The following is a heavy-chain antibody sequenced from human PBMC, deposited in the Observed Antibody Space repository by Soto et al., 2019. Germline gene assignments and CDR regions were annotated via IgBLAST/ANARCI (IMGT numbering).Heavy chain of an antibody. CDR3: ARDGVRCSGGSCYRGDEYFDI. V-gene: IGHV3-7*03. CDR2: IKQDGSEK. CDR1: GFTFSSYW. J-gene: IGHJ2*01. D-gene: IGHD2-15*01. Sequence: GGSLRLSCAASGFTFSSYWMSWVRQAPGKGLEWVANIKQDGSEKYYVDSVKGRFTISRDNATNSLYMKMNSQRAKETAVYYCARDGVRCSGGSCYRGDEYFDIWGQGTLVTVSS.